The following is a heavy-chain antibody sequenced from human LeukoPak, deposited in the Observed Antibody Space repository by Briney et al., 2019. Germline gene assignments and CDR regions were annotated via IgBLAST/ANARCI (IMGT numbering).Heavy chain of an antibody. J-gene: IGHJ4*02. Sequence: ASVKVSCKASGYTFTSYAMHWVRQAPGQRLEWMGWINAGNGNTKYSQKFQGRVTITRDTSASTAYMELSSLRSEDTAVYYCARVGTSSGWYGGLDYWGQGTLVTVSS. CDR2: INAGNGNT. CDR3: ARVGTSSGWYGGLDY. CDR1: GYTFTSYA. D-gene: IGHD6-19*01. V-gene: IGHV1-3*01.